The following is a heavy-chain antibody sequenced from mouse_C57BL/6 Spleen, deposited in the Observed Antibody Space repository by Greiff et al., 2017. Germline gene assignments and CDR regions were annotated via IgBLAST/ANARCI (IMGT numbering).Heavy chain of an antibody. CDR2: ISDGGSYT. D-gene: IGHD1-1*01. CDR1: GFTFSSYA. Sequence: DVQLVESGGGLVKPGGSLKLSCAASGFTFSSYAMSWVRQTPEKRLEWVATISDGGSYTYYPDNVKGRFTISRDNAKNNLYLQMRHLKSYDTAMYYCAKDTVSSSYWYFDVWGTGTTVTVSS. V-gene: IGHV5-4*01. CDR3: AKDTVSSSYWYFDV. J-gene: IGHJ1*03.